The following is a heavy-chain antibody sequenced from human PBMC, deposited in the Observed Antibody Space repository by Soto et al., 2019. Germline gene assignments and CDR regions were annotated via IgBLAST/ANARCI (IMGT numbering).Heavy chain of an antibody. V-gene: IGHV4-59*08. CDR3: ARLRHDYYYYGMDV. CDR2: IYYSGST. Sequence: QVQLQESGPGLVKPSETLSLTCTVSGGSISSYYWSWIRQPPGKGLEWIGYIYYSGSTNYNPSLKSRVTIAVDTSKNQFSLKLSFTTAADTAVYYCARLRHDYYYYGMDVWGQGTTVTVSS. D-gene: IGHD4-17*01. J-gene: IGHJ6*02. CDR1: GGSISSYY.